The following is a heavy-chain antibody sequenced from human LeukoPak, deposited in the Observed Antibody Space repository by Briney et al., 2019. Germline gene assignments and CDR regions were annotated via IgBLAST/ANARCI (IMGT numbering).Heavy chain of an antibody. Sequence: PSETLSLTCTVSGGSIRSSYYYWGWIRQPPGKGLEWIGSIYDSGSTYYNPSLKSRVTISVDTSKNQFSLKLSSVTAADTAVYYCARDHTVRDAFDIWGQGTMVTVSS. CDR3: ARDHTVRDAFDI. J-gene: IGHJ3*02. V-gene: IGHV4-39*07. CDR2: IYDSGST. D-gene: IGHD4-17*01. CDR1: GGSIRSSYYY.